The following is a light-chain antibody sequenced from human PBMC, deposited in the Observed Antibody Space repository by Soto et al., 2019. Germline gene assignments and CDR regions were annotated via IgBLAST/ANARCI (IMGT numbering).Light chain of an antibody. CDR2: EVN. CDR1: SSDVGDFNS. J-gene: IGLJ2*01. CDR3: SSYAGSNCL. Sequence: QSALTQPASVTGSPGQSITISCTGTSSDVGDFNSVSWYQHHPDKAPKLVIYEVNKRPSGVPDRFSGSKSGNTASLTVSGLQAEDEADYYCSSYAGSNCLFGGGTKLTVL. V-gene: IGLV2-8*01.